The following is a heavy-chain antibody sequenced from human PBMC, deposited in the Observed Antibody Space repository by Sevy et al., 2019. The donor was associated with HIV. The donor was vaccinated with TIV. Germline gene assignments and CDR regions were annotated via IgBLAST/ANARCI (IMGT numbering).Heavy chain of an antibody. J-gene: IGHJ4*02. CDR3: AKEFSKHSYSDY. Sequence: GGSLRLSCVTSGFTFSSYAMSWVRQTPGKGLEWVSAIGGSADYTYYADSVKGRFTISRDNSKNTVYLQMNGLRAEDTAIYYSAKEFSKHSYSDYWGQGTLVTVSS. CDR1: GFTFSSYA. D-gene: IGHD3-10*01. V-gene: IGHV3-23*01. CDR2: IGGSADYT.